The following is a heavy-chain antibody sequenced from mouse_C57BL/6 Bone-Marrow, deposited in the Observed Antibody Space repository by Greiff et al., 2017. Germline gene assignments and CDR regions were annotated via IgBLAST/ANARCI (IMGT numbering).Heavy chain of an antibody. J-gene: IGHJ2*01. D-gene: IGHD2-4*01. V-gene: IGHV1-74*01. CDR2: IHPSDSDT. CDR1: GYTFTSYW. CDR3: AILRLRRDYFDY. Sequence: QVHVKQPGAELVKPGASVKVSCKASGYTFTSYWMHWVKQRPGQGLEWIGRIHPSDSDTNYNQKFKGKATLTVDKSSSTAYMQLSSLTSEDSAVYYCAILRLRRDYFDYWGQGTTLTVSS.